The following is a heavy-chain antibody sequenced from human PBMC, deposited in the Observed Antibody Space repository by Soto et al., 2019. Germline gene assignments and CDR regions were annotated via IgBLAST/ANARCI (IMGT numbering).Heavy chain of an antibody. CDR1: GFTFSTYW. Sequence: GGSLRLSCAASGFTFSTYWMSWVRQAPGKGLEWVANIKQDGSEEYYVDSVKGRFTISRDNAKNSLYLQMNSLRAEDTAVYYCARGRGYSGYYFDYWGQGTLVTVSS. CDR3: ARGRGYSGYYFDY. CDR2: IKQDGSEE. J-gene: IGHJ4*02. D-gene: IGHD5-12*01. V-gene: IGHV3-7*03.